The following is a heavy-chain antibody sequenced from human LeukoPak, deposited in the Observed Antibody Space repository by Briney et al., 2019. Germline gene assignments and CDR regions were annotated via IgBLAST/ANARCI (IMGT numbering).Heavy chain of an antibody. J-gene: IGHJ4*02. CDR3: ARQEQWLSPFDY. Sequence: SETLSLTCAVYGGSFSGYYWSWIRQPPGRGLEWIGEINHSGSTNYNPSLKSRVTISVDTSKKQFSLNLNSVTAADTAVYYCARQEQWLSPFDYWGQGTLVTVSS. CDR1: GGSFSGYY. V-gene: IGHV4-34*01. D-gene: IGHD6-19*01. CDR2: INHSGST.